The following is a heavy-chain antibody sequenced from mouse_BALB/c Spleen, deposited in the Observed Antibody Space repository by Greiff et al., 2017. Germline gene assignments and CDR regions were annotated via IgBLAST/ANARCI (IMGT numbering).Heavy chain of an antibody. V-gene: IGHV1-5*01. CDR1: GYSFTSYW. Sequence: EVQLQQSGTVLARPGASVKMSCKASGYSFTSYWMHWVKQRPGQGLEWIGAIYPGNSDTSYNQKFKGKAKLTAVTSASTAYMELSSLTNEDSAVYYCTREDDYGSSAMDYWGQGTSVTVSS. D-gene: IGHD1-1*01. J-gene: IGHJ4*01. CDR2: IYPGNSDT. CDR3: TREDDYGSSAMDY.